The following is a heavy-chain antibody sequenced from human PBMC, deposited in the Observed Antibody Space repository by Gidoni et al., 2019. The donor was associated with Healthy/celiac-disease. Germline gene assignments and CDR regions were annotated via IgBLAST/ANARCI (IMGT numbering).Heavy chain of an antibody. CDR3: ARASGARGWFDP. Sequence: QVQLVQSVAEVKKPGASVKVSCKASGYPFTSYYMHWVRQSPGQGLEWMGIINPSGGSTSYAQKFQGRVTMTRDTSTSTVYMELSSLRSEDTAVYYCARASGARGWFDPWGQGTLVTVSS. CDR1: GYPFTSYY. D-gene: IGHD3-10*01. CDR2: INPSGGST. J-gene: IGHJ5*02. V-gene: IGHV1-46*01.